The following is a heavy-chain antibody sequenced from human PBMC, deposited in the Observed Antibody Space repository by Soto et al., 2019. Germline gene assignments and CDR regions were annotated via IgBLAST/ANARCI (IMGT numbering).Heavy chain of an antibody. Sequence: GGSLRLSCAVSGFTFSSYWMHWVRQAPGKGLVWVSRVKSDGSSTSYADSVKGRFTISRDNAKNTLYLQMNSLRVEDTAVYYCARDLYGTNSGHYFHRWGQGTLVTVSS. CDR3: ARDLYGTNSGHYFHR. CDR2: VKSDGSST. D-gene: IGHD2-8*01. CDR1: GFTFSSYW. J-gene: IGHJ1*01. V-gene: IGHV3-74*01.